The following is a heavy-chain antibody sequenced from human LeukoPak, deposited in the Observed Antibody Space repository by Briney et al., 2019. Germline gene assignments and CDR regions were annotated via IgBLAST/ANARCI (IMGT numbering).Heavy chain of an antibody. D-gene: IGHD3-22*01. Sequence: MTGGSLRLSCAASGFTFSSYSINWVRQAPGKGLEWVSSISSSSSYIYYADSVKGRFTISRDNAKNSLYLQMNSLRAEDTAVYYCAREGYYDSSGYYYRAFDYWGQGTLVTVSS. CDR3: AREGYYDSSGYYYRAFDY. V-gene: IGHV3-21*01. CDR2: ISSSSSYI. J-gene: IGHJ4*02. CDR1: GFTFSSYS.